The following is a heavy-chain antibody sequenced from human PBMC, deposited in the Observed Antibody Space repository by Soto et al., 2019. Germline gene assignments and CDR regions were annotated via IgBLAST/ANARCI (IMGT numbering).Heavy chain of an antibody. J-gene: IGHJ6*02. Sequence: GGSLRLSCVASGFPFSSYAMSWVRQTPGKGLEWVSGISGSGGRTYYADSVKGRFIISRDNSRDTLSLQMNSLRVEDTAVYYCARGESIYYSYGMDLWGQGTTVTVSS. CDR3: ARGESIYYSYGMDL. CDR2: ISGSGGRT. D-gene: IGHD3-3*02. V-gene: IGHV3-23*01. CDR1: GFPFSSYA.